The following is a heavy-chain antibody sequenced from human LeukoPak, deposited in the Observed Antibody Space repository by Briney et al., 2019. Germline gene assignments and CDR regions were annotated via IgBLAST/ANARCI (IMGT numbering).Heavy chain of an antibody. CDR1: GFTVSSNY. J-gene: IGHJ4*02. CDR2: IYSGGST. Sequence: GGSLRLSCAASGFTVSSNYMNWVRQAPGKGLEWVSVIYSGGSTYYADSVKGRFTISRDNAKNSLYLQMNSLRAEDTAVYYCAREFRSGSYFDYWGQGTLVTVSS. D-gene: IGHD3-3*01. CDR3: AREFRSGSYFDY. V-gene: IGHV3-53*01.